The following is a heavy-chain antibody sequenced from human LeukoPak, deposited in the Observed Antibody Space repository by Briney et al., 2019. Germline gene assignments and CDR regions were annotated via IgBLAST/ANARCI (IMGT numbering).Heavy chain of an antibody. V-gene: IGHV4-4*07. CDR1: GDSISSYY. CDR2: IYTSGST. CDR3: ARDSTVSHAFDI. Sequence: SETLSLTCTVSGDSISSYYWSWIRQPAGKGLEWIGRIYTSGSTNYNPSLKSRVTMLVDTSKNQFSLKLSSVTAADTAVYYCARDSTVSHAFDIWGQGTMVTVSS. J-gene: IGHJ3*02. D-gene: IGHD4-17*01.